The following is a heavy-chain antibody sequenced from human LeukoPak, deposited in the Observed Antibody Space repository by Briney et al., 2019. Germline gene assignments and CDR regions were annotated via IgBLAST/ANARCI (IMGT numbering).Heavy chain of an antibody. D-gene: IGHD2-21*01. V-gene: IGHV4-59*13. CDR1: GGSISSYY. CDR2: IYYSGST. CDR3: ARGRGGDGY. Sequence: SETLSLTCTVSGGSISSYYWSWIRHPPGKGLEWIGYIYYSGSTNYNPSLKSRVTISVDTSKNQFSLKLSSVTAADTAVYYCARGRGGDGYWGQGTLVTVSS. J-gene: IGHJ4*02.